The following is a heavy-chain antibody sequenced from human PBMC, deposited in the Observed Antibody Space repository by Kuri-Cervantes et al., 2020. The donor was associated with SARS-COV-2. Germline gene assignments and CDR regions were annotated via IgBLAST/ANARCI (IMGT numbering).Heavy chain of an antibody. CDR1: GFSLSTSGMC. V-gene: IGHV2-5*08. D-gene: IGHD3-3*01. CDR3: AHARGDTYYDFWSGYGAFDY. Sequence: SGPTLVKPTQTLTLTCTFSGFSLSTSGMCVSWIRQPPGKALEWLARIYWDDDKRYSPSLKSRLTITKDTSKNQVVLTMTNMDPVDTATYYCAHARGDTYYDFWSGYGAFDYWGQGTLVTVSS. J-gene: IGHJ4*02. CDR2: IYWDDDK.